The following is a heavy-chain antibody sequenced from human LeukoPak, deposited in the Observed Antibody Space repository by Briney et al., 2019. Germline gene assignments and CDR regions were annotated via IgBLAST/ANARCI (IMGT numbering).Heavy chain of an antibody. CDR3: ATLNGGSYNWFDP. V-gene: IGHV4-34*01. CDR2: INHSGST. Sequence: PSETLSLTCAVYGGSFSGYYWSWIRQPLGKGLEWIGEINHSGSTNYNPSLKSRVTISVDTSKNQFSLKLSSVTVADTSVYYCATLNGGSYNWFDPWGQGTLVTVSS. CDR1: GGSFSGYY. D-gene: IGHD1-26*01. J-gene: IGHJ5*02.